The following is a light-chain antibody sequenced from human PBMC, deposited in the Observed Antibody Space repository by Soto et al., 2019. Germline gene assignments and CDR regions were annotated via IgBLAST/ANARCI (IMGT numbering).Light chain of an antibody. CDR3: VQHDTDPLT. CDR2: GAS. J-gene: IGKJ4*01. CDR1: QGIRNA. Sequence: DIQITQSPSSLSSFVLEKFTITCRASQGIRNALAWYQQKPGKAPKRLIYGASTLQSGVPSRFSGSGSATEFTLTITSLQPEDFATYYCVQHDTDPLTFGGGTKVDI. V-gene: IGKV1-17*01.